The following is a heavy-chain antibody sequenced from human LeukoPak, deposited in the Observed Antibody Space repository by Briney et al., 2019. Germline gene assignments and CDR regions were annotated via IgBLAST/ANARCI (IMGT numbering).Heavy chain of an antibody. J-gene: IGHJ4*02. V-gene: IGHV1-69*01. D-gene: IGHD3-22*01. CDR1: GGIFSKYA. CDR3: AREWDFESSGFYYYY. Sequence: GSSVTVSCTASGGIFSKYAISWVRQAPGQGLEWMGGIIPLFGTANYAQRFQGRVTITADESTRTAYMELSSLRSEDTAIYYCAREWDFESSGFYYYYWGQGTLVTISS. CDR2: IIPLFGTA.